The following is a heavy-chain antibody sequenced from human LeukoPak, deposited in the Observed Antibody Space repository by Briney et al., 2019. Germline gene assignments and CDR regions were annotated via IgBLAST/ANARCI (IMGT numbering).Heavy chain of an antibody. CDR1: GGSISSSSYY. V-gene: IGHV4-39*07. D-gene: IGHD1-7*01. CDR3: ARGNSFHWFDP. J-gene: IGHJ5*02. Sequence: SETLSLTCTVSGGSISSSSYYWSWIRQPPGKGLEWIGEINHSGSTNYNPSLRSRVTVSIDKSKNHFSLRLSSVTAADTAVYFCARGNSFHWFDPWGQGTLVTVSS. CDR2: INHSGST.